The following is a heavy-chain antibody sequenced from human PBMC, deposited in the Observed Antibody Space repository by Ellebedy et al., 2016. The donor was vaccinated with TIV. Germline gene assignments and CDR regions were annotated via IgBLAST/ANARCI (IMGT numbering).Heavy chain of an antibody. CDR3: ARQSGYTHVMTPYES. V-gene: IGHV1-18*01. D-gene: IGHD5-18*01. CDR2: ISAHNGHT. J-gene: IGHJ5*01. Sequence: AASVKVSCKASGYTFTSYGISWVRQAPGQGLEWMGWISAHNGHTNYAQKFQGRVTMTTDSSTSTAYMELSSLTSEDTAVYYCARQSGYTHVMTPYESWGQGTLVTVSS. CDR1: GYTFTSYG.